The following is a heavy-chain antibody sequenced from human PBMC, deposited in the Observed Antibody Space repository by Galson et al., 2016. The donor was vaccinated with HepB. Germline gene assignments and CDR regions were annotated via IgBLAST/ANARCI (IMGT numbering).Heavy chain of an antibody. CDR3: ARVRSGYSGYANPYYYGMDV. CDR1: GDSVSSNSAT. CDR2: TYYRSKWYN. D-gene: IGHD5-12*01. V-gene: IGHV6-1*01. Sequence: CAISGDSVSSNSATWNWIRQSPSRGLERLGRTYYRSKWYNDYALSVKSRITNNPDTSKNQFSLQLNSVTPEDTAVYYCARVRSGYSGYANPYYYGMDVWGQGTTVTVS. J-gene: IGHJ6*02.